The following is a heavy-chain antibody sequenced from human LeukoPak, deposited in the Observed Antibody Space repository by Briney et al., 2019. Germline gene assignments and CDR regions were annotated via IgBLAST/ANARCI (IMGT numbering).Heavy chain of an antibody. Sequence: ASVKVSCKASGYTFTSYDINWVRQATGQGLEWTGWMNPNSGNTGYAQKFQGRVTMTRNTSISTAYMELSSLRSEDTAVYYCARVWVEMATIYFDYWGQGALVTVSS. CDR2: MNPNSGNT. J-gene: IGHJ4*02. CDR3: ARVWVEMATIYFDY. CDR1: GYTFTSYD. V-gene: IGHV1-8*01. D-gene: IGHD5-24*01.